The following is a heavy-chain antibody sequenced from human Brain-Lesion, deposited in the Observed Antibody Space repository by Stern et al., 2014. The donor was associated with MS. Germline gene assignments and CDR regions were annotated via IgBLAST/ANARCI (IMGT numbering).Heavy chain of an antibody. D-gene: IGHD1-14*01. Sequence: QLQLQESGPGLVKPSGTLSLTCAVSGGSISSSNWWSWVRQSPGKGLEWIGEIYHSGGTKYSPSFESRVIISVDKSKNQFSRKLSYVTAADTAVYYCARELPDLNAFDIWGQGTMVTVSS. CDR2: IYHSGGT. CDR1: GGSISSSNW. V-gene: IGHV4-4*02. CDR3: ARELPDLNAFDI. J-gene: IGHJ3*02.